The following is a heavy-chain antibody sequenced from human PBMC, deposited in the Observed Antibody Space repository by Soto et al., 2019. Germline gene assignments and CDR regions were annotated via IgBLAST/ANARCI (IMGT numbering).Heavy chain of an antibody. J-gene: IGHJ4*02. V-gene: IGHV3-30-3*01. CDR2: ISYDGSNK. Sequence: QVQLVESGGGVVQPGRSLRLSCAASGFTFSSYAMHWVRQAPGKGLEWVAVISYDGSNKYYADSVKGRFTISRDNSKNTLYLQMNSMRAEDTDVYYCARGHRDPYYYDSSGYYYAYWGQGTLVTVSS. CDR3: ARGHRDPYYYDSSGYYYAY. CDR1: GFTFSSYA. D-gene: IGHD3-22*01.